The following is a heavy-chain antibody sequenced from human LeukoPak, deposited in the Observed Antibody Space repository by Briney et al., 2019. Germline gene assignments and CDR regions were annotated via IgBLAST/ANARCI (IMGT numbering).Heavy chain of an antibody. CDR2: IIPIFGTA. V-gene: IGHV1-69*05. Sequence: SVKVSCKASGGTFSSYAISWEGQAPGQGLEWMGGIIPIFGTANYAQKFQGRVTITTDEPTSTAYMELSSLSSEDTAVYYCARAPYLKTHDYGDYEVDAFDIWGQGTMVTVSS. CDR1: GGTFSSYA. J-gene: IGHJ3*02. D-gene: IGHD4-17*01. CDR3: ARAPYLKTHDYGDYEVDAFDI.